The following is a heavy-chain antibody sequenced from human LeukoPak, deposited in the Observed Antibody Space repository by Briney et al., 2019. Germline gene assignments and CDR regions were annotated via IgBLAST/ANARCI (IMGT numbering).Heavy chain of an antibody. V-gene: IGHV5-51*01. CDR1: EYSFTSYW. J-gene: IGHJ5*02. CDR3: AGMYSSGTNWFDP. Sequence: GESLKISCKGSEYSFTSYWIGWVRQMPGKGLEWMGIIYPGDSDTRYSPSFQGQVTISADKSISTAYLQWSSLKASDTAMYYCAGMYSSGTNWFDPWGQGTLVTVSS. D-gene: IGHD6-25*01. CDR2: IYPGDSDT.